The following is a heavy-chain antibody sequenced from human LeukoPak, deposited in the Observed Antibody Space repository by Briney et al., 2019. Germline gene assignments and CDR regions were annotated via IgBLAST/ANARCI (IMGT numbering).Heavy chain of an antibody. CDR2: IKKDGSEK. D-gene: IGHD1-26*01. Sequence: PGGSLRLSCAASGFTFSSYCMSWVRQAPGKGLEWVASIKKDGSEKYYEDSVKGRFTISRDNAKNSLYLQMNSLRAEDTAVYYCARDIVGATIVDYWGQGTLVTVSS. CDR1: GFTFSSYC. CDR3: ARDIVGATIVDY. J-gene: IGHJ4*02. V-gene: IGHV3-7*01.